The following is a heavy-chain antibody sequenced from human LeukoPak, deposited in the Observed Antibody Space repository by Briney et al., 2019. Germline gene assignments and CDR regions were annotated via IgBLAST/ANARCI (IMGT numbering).Heavy chain of an antibody. Sequence: MSGGSLRLSCAASGFTFSSYSMNWVRQAPGKGLEWIGEINHSGSTNYNPSLKSRVTISVDTSKNQFSLKLSSVTAADTAVYYCARHGLRDFWSGYYTHRQYYFDYWGQGTLVTVSS. CDR3: ARHGLRDFWSGYYTHRQYYFDY. D-gene: IGHD3-3*01. J-gene: IGHJ4*02. CDR1: GFTFSSYS. V-gene: IGHV4-34*01. CDR2: INHSGST.